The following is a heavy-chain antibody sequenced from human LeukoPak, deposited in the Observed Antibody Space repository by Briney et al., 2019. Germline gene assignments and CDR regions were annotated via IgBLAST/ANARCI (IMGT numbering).Heavy chain of an antibody. V-gene: IGHV3-9*01. CDR1: GFTFDDYA. CDR2: ISWQSGTI. CDR3: AKDMGAVPAAIAFDY. D-gene: IGHD2-2*01. J-gene: IGHJ4*02. Sequence: PGGSLRLSCAASGFTFDDYAMHWVRQAPGKGLDWVSGISWQSGTIGYADSVKGRFTISRDNAKNSLYLQMNSLRAEDTAFYYCAKDMGAVPAAIAFDYWGQGTLVTVSS.